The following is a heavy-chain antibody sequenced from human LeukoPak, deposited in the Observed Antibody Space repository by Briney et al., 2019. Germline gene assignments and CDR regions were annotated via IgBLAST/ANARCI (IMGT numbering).Heavy chain of an antibody. D-gene: IGHD3-22*01. CDR3: AKRSSEVVVVITRHFDY. V-gene: IGHV3-23*01. CDR2: ISGSGGST. Sequence: GGSLRLACAASGFTFSSYAMSWVRQAPGKGLEWVSAISGSGGSTYYADSVKGRFTISKDNSKNTLYLQMNSLRAEDTAVYYCAKRSSEVVVVITRHFDYWGQGTLVTVSS. CDR1: GFTFSSYA. J-gene: IGHJ4*02.